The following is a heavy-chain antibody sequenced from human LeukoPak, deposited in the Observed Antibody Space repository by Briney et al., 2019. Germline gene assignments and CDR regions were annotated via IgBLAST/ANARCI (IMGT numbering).Heavy chain of an antibody. J-gene: IGHJ6*02. D-gene: IGHD3-10*01. CDR2: IYYSGST. CDR1: GGSVSSGSYY. Sequence: KSSETLSLTCTVSGGSVSSGSYYWSWIRQPPGRGLGWMGYIYYSGSTNYNPSLKSRVTISVDTSKNQFSLKLSSVTAADTAVYYCARDYGSGSYYYYYGMDVWGQGTTVTVSS. CDR3: ARDYGSGSYYYYYGMDV. V-gene: IGHV4-61*01.